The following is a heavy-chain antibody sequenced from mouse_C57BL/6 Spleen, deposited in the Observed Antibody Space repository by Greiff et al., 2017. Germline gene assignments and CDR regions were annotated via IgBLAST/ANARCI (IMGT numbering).Heavy chain of an antibody. CDR2: IDPSDGYT. J-gene: IGHJ2*01. D-gene: IGHD1-1*01. Sequence: VQLQQSGAELVKPGASVKLSCKASGYTFTDYYMHWVKQRPGQGLEWIGTIDPSDGYTTYNQKFKGKATLTVNTSSSTAYMQLSSLTSEDSAVYYCAICYNGQGGDFDDWGKGTTLTVSS. CDR3: AICYNGQGGDFDD. V-gene: IGHV1-69*02. CDR1: GYTFTDYY.